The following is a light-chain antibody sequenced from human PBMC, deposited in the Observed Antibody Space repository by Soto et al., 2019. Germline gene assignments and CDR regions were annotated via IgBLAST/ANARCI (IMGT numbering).Light chain of an antibody. CDR1: SSDVGGWPH. CDR3: SSYTKNSPYV. J-gene: IGLJ1*01. Sequence: QSALTQPASVSASPGQSITISCAGTSSDVGGWPHVSWYQQHPGKAPKLVIYEVSNRPSGVSSRFSGSKSGSTASLTISGLQAEDEADYYCSSYTKNSPYVFGTGTKLTVL. CDR2: EVS. V-gene: IGLV2-14*01.